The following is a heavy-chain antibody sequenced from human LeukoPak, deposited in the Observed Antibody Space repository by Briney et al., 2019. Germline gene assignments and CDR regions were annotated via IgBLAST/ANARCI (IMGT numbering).Heavy chain of an antibody. CDR3: ARATYGGGVDY. CDR1: GFTFSSYA. J-gene: IGHJ4*02. CDR2: ISSSSSTI. D-gene: IGHD4-23*01. V-gene: IGHV3-48*01. Sequence: GGSLRLSCAASGFTFSSYAMNWVRQAPGKGLEWVSYISSSSSTIYYADSVKGRFTISRDNAKNSLHLQMNSLRAEDTAVYYCARATYGGGVDYWGQGTLVTVSS.